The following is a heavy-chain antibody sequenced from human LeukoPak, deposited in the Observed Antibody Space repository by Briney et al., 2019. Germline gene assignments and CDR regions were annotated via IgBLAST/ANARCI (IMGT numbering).Heavy chain of an antibody. CDR2: MKEDGSEI. D-gene: IGHD1-26*01. J-gene: IGHJ4*02. V-gene: IGHV3-7*01. Sequence: GVSLRLSCAASGFPFNVQTMSWVRQAPGRGLDWVARMKEDGSEIYYVDSVKGRFTISRDNPKNSLYLQMNSLRAEDTAVYYCVRGGATRGRFENWGQGTLVTVSS. CDR1: GFPFNVQT. CDR3: VRGGATRGRFEN.